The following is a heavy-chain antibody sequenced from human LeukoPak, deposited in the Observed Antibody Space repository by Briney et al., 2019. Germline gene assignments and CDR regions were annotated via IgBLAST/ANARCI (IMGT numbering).Heavy chain of an antibody. CDR2: ISYDGSNK. J-gene: IGHJ6*03. V-gene: IGHV3-30*04. D-gene: IGHD2-15*01. Sequence: PGGSLRLSCAASGFTFSSYAMHWVRQAPGKGLEGGAVISYDGSNKYYADSAKGRFTISRDNSKNTLYLQVNSLRGEDTAVYYCAKSARGLVVIAYLYYYMDVWGKGTTVTISS. CDR1: GFTFSSYA. CDR3: AKSARGLVVIAYLYYYMDV.